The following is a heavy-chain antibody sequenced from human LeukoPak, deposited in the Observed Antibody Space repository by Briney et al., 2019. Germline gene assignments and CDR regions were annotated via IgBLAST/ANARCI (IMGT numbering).Heavy chain of an antibody. V-gene: IGHV4-38-2*01. J-gene: IGHJ4*02. D-gene: IGHD5-18*01. CDR2: IYNNGNT. CDR3: ARVRYNYGDSDY. Sequence: SETLSLTCAVSGYSISSGYYWGWIRQPPGKGLEWIGIIYNNGNTYYNPSLKSRVTISVDTSKNQFSLKLSSVTAADTAVYYCARVRYNYGDSDYWGQGTLVTVSS. CDR1: GYSISSGYY.